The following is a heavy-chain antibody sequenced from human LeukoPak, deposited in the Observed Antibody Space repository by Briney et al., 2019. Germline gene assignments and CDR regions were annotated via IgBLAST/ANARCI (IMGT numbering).Heavy chain of an antibody. D-gene: IGHD3-9*01. Sequence: GGSLRLSCAASGFTFSSYWMSWVRQAPGKGLEWVGRIKSKTDGGTTDYAAPVKGRFTISRDDSKNTLYLQMNSLKTEDTAVYYCKSDILTGYYGMDVWGKGTTVTVSS. CDR1: GFTFSSYW. CDR2: IKSKTDGGTT. CDR3: KSDILTGYYGMDV. J-gene: IGHJ6*04. V-gene: IGHV3-15*01.